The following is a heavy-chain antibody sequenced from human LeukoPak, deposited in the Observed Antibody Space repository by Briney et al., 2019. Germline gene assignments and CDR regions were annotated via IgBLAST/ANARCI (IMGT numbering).Heavy chain of an antibody. Sequence: SVKVSCKASGGTFSSYAISWVRQAPGQGLEWMGGIIPIFGTANYAQKLQGRVTMTTDTSTSTAYMELRSLRSDDTAVYYCATSGLGGRGTTSIYYFDYWGQGTLVTVSS. CDR1: GGTFSSYA. V-gene: IGHV1-69*05. CDR3: ATSGLGGRGTTSIYYFDY. CDR2: IIPIFGTA. J-gene: IGHJ4*02. D-gene: IGHD2-15*01.